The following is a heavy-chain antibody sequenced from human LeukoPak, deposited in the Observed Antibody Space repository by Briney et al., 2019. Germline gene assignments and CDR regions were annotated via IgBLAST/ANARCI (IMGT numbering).Heavy chain of an antibody. D-gene: IGHD3-22*01. CDR1: GGSISNYY. Sequence: PSETLSLTCTVSGGSISNYYWNWIRQPPGKGLEWIGYVSYSGSTNYNPSLKSRVTISLYTSKNQFSLKLSSVTAADTAVYYCASWDYYDSSGYYSFWGQGTLVTVSS. J-gene: IGHJ4*02. CDR3: ASWDYYDSSGYYSF. CDR2: VSYSGST. V-gene: IGHV4-59*01.